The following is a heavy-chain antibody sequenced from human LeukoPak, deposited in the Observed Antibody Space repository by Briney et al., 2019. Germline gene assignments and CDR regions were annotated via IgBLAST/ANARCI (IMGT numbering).Heavy chain of an antibody. D-gene: IGHD4-17*01. CDR3: ARLYGDYYDY. J-gene: IGHJ4*02. V-gene: IGHV3-7*01. CDR1: GFTLTSDW. Sequence: PRGSLRLSCAPSGFTLTSDWMSWVRHPQGNWLGCMGNIKQDESEIYYVDSVNRSITISRENAKNSLYMDMNSLGTEDTAVYYCARLYGDYYDYWGQGTLVTVSS. CDR2: IKQDESEI.